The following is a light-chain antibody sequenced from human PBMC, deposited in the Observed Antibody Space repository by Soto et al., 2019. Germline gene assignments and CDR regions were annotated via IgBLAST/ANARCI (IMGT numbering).Light chain of an antibody. V-gene: IGKV1-5*01. CDR2: DAS. CDR3: QQYNTYRT. J-gene: IGKJ1*01. Sequence: DIQMTQSPSTLSASVGDRLTITCRASQSINNWLAWYQKKPGRAPKLMIYDASSLESGVPSRFSGSGSGTEFTLTISSLQPDDFATYYCQQYNTYRTFGQGTKVDIK. CDR1: QSINNW.